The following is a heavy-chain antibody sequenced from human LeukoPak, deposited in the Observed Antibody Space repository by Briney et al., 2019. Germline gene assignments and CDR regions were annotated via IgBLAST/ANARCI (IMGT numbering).Heavy chain of an antibody. V-gene: IGHV3-33*01. J-gene: IGHJ4*02. Sequence: GRSLRLSCAACGFTLSSYGMHWVRQAPGKGLEWVAVIWYDGSNKYYADSVKGRFTISRDNSKNTLYLQMNSLRAEDTAVYYCARLGAPFWGFDYWGQGTLVTVSS. CDR1: GFTLSSYG. CDR2: IWYDGSNK. CDR3: ARLGAPFWGFDY. D-gene: IGHD1-26*01.